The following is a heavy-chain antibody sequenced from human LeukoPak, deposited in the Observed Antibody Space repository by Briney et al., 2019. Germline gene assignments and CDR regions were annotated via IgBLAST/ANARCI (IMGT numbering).Heavy chain of an antibody. D-gene: IGHD1-26*01. CDR2: IYYSGST. J-gene: IGHJ3*02. Sequence: SETLSLTRTVSGGSISSSSYCWGWVRQPPGKGLEWLGSIYYSGSTYYNPSLKSRVTISVDTSKNQFSLKLSSVTAADTAVYYCARPLRSYESDDAFDIWGQGTMVTVSS. V-gene: IGHV4-39*01. CDR1: GGSISSSSYC. CDR3: ARPLRSYESDDAFDI.